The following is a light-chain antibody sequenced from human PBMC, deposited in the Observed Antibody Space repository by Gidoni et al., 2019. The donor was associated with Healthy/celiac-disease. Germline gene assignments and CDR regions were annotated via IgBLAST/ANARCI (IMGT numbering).Light chain of an antibody. Sequence: RVTITCRASQSISSYLNWYQQKPGKAPKLLIYAASSLQSGVPSRFSGSGSGTDFTLTISSLQPEDFATYYCQQSYSTPFTFGGGTKVEIK. J-gene: IGKJ4*01. CDR1: QSISSY. CDR2: AAS. CDR3: QQSYSTPFT. V-gene: IGKV1-39*01.